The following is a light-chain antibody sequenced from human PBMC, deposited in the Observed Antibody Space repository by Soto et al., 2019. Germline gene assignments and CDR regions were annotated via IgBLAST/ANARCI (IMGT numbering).Light chain of an antibody. CDR1: NSNIASNT. Sequence: SVLTQPPSASETPGQTVSISCSGSNSNIASNTVNWYQHLPGTASKLLIYYNNQRPSGVPDRFSGSKSGTSASLAISGLQSEDESDYYCAAWDDTLKRYVFGTGTKVTVL. J-gene: IGLJ1*01. CDR3: AAWDDTLKRYV. V-gene: IGLV1-44*01. CDR2: YNN.